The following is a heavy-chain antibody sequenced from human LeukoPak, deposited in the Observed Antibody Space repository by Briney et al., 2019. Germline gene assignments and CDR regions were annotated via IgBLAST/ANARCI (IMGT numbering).Heavy chain of an antibody. CDR1: GFTLGLYG. Sequence: PGGSLRLSCAVSGFTLGLYGMNWVRQAPGKGLEWISHISASSSGIFYADSVKGRFITSRDNTRSSLYLQMNSLRAEDTAVYYCVRDPSSVRLPFGSWGQGTLVTVSS. CDR2: ISASSSGI. D-gene: IGHD6-6*01. V-gene: IGHV3-48*01. J-gene: IGHJ4*02. CDR3: VRDPSSVRLPFGS.